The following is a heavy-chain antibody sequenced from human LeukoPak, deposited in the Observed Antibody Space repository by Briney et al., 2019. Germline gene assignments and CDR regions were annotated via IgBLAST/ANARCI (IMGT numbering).Heavy chain of an antibody. CDR2: IYHSGST. V-gene: IGHV4-38-2*02. Sequence: PSETLSLTCTVSGYSISSGYYWGWIRQPPGKGLEWIGSIYHSGSTYYNPSLKSRVTISVDTSKNQFSLKLSSVTAADTAVYYCARDLLYSSSWLQGYWGQGTLVTVSS. CDR3: ARDLLYSSSWLQGY. D-gene: IGHD6-13*01. CDR1: GYSISSGYY. J-gene: IGHJ4*02.